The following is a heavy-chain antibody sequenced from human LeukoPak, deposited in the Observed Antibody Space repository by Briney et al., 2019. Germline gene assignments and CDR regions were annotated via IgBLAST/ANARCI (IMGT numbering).Heavy chain of an antibody. CDR3: ARGRYYDSSGYYPYYYYYYMDV. CDR2: IYYRGST. V-gene: IGHV4-59*01. CDR1: GGSISSDY. J-gene: IGHJ6*03. Sequence: NASETLSLTCTVSGGSISSDYWSSIRQPPGKGLEWIGYIYYRGSTNYNPSLKSRFTISVATSKNQFSLKLSSVTAADTAVYYCARGRYYDSSGYYPYYYYYYMDVWGKGATVTVSS. D-gene: IGHD3-22*01.